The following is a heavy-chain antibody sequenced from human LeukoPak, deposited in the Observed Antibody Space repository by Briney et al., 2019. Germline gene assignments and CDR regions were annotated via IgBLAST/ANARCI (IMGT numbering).Heavy chain of an antibody. Sequence: SETLSLTCTVSGGSISNNNYYWAWIRQPPGKGLECIGSIYYSGSPYYNPSLKSRVTISVDTSKNQFSLRLSSATAADTAVYYCATWRTAKTGFDYWGQGTLVTVSS. CDR3: ATWRTAKTGFDY. CDR2: IYYSGSP. D-gene: IGHD1-1*01. V-gene: IGHV4-39*01. CDR1: GGSISNNNYY. J-gene: IGHJ4*02.